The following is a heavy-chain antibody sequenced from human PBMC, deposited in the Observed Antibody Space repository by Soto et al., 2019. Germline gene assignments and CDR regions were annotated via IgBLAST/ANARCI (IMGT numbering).Heavy chain of an antibody. D-gene: IGHD2-2*01. V-gene: IGHV5-10-1*01. CDR1: GYSFTSYW. J-gene: IGHJ6*02. Sequence: PGESLKISCKGSGYSFTSYWISWVRQMPGKGLEWMGRIDPSDSYTNYSPSFQGHVTISADKSISTAYLQWSSLKASDTAMYYCARHIVVPAATDMGFLEWLTHYGMDVWGQGTTVTVSS. CDR2: IDPSDSYT. CDR3: ARHIVVPAATDMGFLEWLTHYGMDV.